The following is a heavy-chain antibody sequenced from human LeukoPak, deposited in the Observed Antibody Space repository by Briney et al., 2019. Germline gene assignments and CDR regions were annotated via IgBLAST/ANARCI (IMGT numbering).Heavy chain of an antibody. D-gene: IGHD4-11*01. Sequence: SETLSLTCTVYGGSLSAYYWSWIRQSPGKGLEWIGEINKSESSNYNPSLKSRVTISVDTSKNQVSLQLRSVTAADTAVYYCARGRYSNWERYYYMDVWGKGATVTVSS. CDR3: ARGRYSNWERYYYMDV. J-gene: IGHJ6*03. CDR1: GGSLSAYY. V-gene: IGHV4-34*01. CDR2: INKSESS.